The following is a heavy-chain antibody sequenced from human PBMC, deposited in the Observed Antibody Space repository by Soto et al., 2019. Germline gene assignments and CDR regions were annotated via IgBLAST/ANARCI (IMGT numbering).Heavy chain of an antibody. V-gene: IGHV3-48*02. CDR3: AIGTETRASCQDY. J-gene: IGHJ4*02. CDR2: ISSSSTTI. D-gene: IGHD2-2*01. CDR1: GFTFSSYS. Sequence: PGGSLRLSCVVTGFTFSSYSMNWVRQAPGKGLEWVSHISSSSTTIYYADSVKGRFTISRDNAKNSLYLQMNSLRDEDTAVYYCAIGTETRASCQDYGGQGNLVTVSS.